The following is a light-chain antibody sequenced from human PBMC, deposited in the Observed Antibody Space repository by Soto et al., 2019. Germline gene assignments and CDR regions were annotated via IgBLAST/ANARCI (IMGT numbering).Light chain of an antibody. V-gene: IGLV1-51*01. Sequence: QSVLTQPPSVSAAPGQKVTISCSGSSSNIGNNYVSWYQQLPGTAPKLLIYDNNKRPSGIPDRFSGSKSGTSATLGITGLQTGDEADYYCRTWDSSLSAXVFXTGTKVPVL. CDR3: RTWDSSLSAXV. J-gene: IGLJ1*01. CDR1: SSNIGNNY. CDR2: DNN.